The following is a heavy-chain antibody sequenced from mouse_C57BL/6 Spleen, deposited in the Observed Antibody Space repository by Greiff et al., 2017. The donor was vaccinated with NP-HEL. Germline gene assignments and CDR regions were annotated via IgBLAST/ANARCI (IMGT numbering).Heavy chain of an antibody. CDR2: ISSGGSYT. D-gene: IGHD2-12*01. CDR3: ARPDSYYPDYYAMDY. J-gene: IGHJ4*01. CDR1: GFTFSSYG. Sequence: EVQVVESGGDLVKPGGSLKLSCAASGFTFSSYGMSWVRQTPDKRLEWVATISSGGSYTYYPDSVKGRFTISRDNAKNTLYLQMSSLKSEDTAMYYCARPDSYYPDYYAMDYWGQGTSVTVSS. V-gene: IGHV5-6*01.